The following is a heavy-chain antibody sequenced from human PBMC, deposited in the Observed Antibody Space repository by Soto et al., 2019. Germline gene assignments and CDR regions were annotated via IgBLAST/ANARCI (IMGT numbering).Heavy chain of an antibody. D-gene: IGHD1-26*01. CDR2: ISYDGSNK. Sequence: GGFLRLSCAASGFTFSSYAMHWVRQAPGKGLEWVAVISYDGSNKYYADSVKGRFTISRDNSKNTLYLQMNSLRAEDTAVYYCARAGRLVEYSGSYLGYWGQGTLVTVSS. J-gene: IGHJ4*02. CDR3: ARAGRLVEYSGSYLGY. CDR1: GFTFSSYA. V-gene: IGHV3-30-3*01.